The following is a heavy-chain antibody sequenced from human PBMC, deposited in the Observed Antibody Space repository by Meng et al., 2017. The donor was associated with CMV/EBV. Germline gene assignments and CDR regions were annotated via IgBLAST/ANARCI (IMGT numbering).Heavy chain of an antibody. J-gene: IGHJ4*02. CDR3: AREVGDGGINY. D-gene: IGHD5-24*01. V-gene: IGHV1-18*01. CDR1: GYTFTTFG. CDR2: ISGYNANT. Sequence: ASVKVSCKASGYTFTTFGISWVRQAPGQGLEWMGWISGYNANTKYAQKFQGRVTMTTDTSTSTAYMELSSLRSEDTAVYYCAREVGDGGINYWGQGTLVTVSS.